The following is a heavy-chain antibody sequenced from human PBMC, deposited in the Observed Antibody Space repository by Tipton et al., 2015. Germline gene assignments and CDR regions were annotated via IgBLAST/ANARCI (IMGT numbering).Heavy chain of an antibody. D-gene: IGHD3-16*02. CDR1: GGSISSSSFY. J-gene: IGHJ5*01. CDR3: ARGGGDDYIWGSSRFDS. V-gene: IGHV4-39*07. Sequence: TLSLTCTVSGGSISSSSFYWGLIRQPPGKGLEWIGSIYYSGRTYYNPSLKSRVTISVDTSKNQFSLNLTSVTAADTAMYYCARGGGDDYIWGSSRFDSWGQGILVTVSS. CDR2: IYYSGRT.